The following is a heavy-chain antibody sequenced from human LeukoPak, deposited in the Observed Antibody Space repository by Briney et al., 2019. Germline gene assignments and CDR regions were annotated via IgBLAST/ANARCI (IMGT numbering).Heavy chain of an antibody. J-gene: IGHJ1*01. CDR3: AREHIMVRGASFEYFQH. V-gene: IGHV1-2*02. D-gene: IGHD3-10*01. CDR2: IKPNSGGT. Sequence: ASVKVSCKASGYTFTGYYMHWVRQAPGLGLEWIGWIKPNSGGTNYAQKFQGRVTMTRDTSISTAYMELSRLRSDDTAVYYCAREHIMVRGASFEYFQHWGQGTLVTVSS. CDR1: GYTFTGYY.